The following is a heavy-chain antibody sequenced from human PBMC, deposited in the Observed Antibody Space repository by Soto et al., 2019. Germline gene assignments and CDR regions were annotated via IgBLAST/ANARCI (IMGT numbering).Heavy chain of an antibody. V-gene: IGHV1-18*01. J-gene: IGHJ4*02. CDR1: GYAFTTYG. CDR3: ARGRYGDY. CDR2: ISAHSGNT. D-gene: IGHD1-1*01. Sequence: QVHLVQSGAEVKKPGASVKVSCKGSGYAFTTYGITWVRQAPGQGLEWMGWISAHSGNTNYAQKLQGRVTVTRDTSTSTAYMELRGLRSDDTAVYYCARGRYGDYWGQGALVTVSS.